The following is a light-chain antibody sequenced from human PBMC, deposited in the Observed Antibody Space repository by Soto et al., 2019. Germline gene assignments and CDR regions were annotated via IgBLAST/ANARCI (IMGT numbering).Light chain of an antibody. CDR2: DAS. Sequence: EIVLTQSPATLSVSPGEGATVSCRASQSVSSHFAWYQHNPGQAPRLLLYDASTRGNGIPARCSGSGSGTEFTLTISSLQSEDFAVYYFQHYHCCPITFGQGTRLEIK. CDR3: QHYHCCPIT. CDR1: QSVSSH. V-gene: IGKV3-15*01. J-gene: IGKJ5*01.